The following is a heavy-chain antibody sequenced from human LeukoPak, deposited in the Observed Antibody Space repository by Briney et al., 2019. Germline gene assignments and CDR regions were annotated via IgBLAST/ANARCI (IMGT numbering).Heavy chain of an antibody. D-gene: IGHD3-16*01. J-gene: IGHJ1*01. CDR3: AFGPTWTGLFQH. CDR1: GFTFSSYG. V-gene: IGHV3-53*01. Sequence: GGSLRLSCAASGFTFSSYGMHWVRQAPGKGLEWVSSIYSDGSTFHADSVKGRFTISRDNSKNAVYLQMNSLRDEDTAVYYCAFGPTWTGLFQHWGPGTLVTVSS. CDR2: IYSDGST.